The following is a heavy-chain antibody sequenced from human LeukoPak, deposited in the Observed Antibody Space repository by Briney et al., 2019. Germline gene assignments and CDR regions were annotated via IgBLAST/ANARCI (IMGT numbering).Heavy chain of an antibody. Sequence: GGSLRLSCAVSGLTFSGYGMHWVRQAPGKGLEWVAVIWYDGSNKYYADSVKGRFTISRDNSKNTLYLQMNSLRAEDTAVYYCARGDPYSSGWWHSDYWGQGTLVTVSS. CDR2: IWYDGSNK. CDR3: ARGDPYSSGWWHSDY. CDR1: GLTFSGYG. J-gene: IGHJ4*02. D-gene: IGHD6-19*01. V-gene: IGHV3-33*01.